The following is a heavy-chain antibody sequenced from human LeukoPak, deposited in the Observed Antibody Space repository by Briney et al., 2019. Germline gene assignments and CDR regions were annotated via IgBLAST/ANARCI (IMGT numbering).Heavy chain of an antibody. CDR1: GFTFSSYA. CDR3: AKDPTVDDAFDI. Sequence: GGSLRLSCAASGFTFSSYAMSWVRQAPGKGPEWVSAISGSGGSTYYADSVKGRFTISRDNSKNTLYLQMNSLRAEDTAVYYCAKDPTVDDAFDIWGQGTMVTVSS. D-gene: IGHD4-23*01. CDR2: ISGSGGST. J-gene: IGHJ3*02. V-gene: IGHV3-23*01.